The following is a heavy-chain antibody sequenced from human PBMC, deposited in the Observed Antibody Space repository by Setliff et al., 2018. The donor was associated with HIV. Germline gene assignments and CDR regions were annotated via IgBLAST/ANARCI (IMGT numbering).Heavy chain of an antibody. CDR3: ARGYGAFDI. D-gene: IGHD4-17*01. V-gene: IGHV1-18*01. CDR2: SIPLFGTT. Sequence: ASVKVSCKVSGYTLTELSRHWVRQAPGQGLEWMGGSIPLFGTTNYAQKLQGRVTMTTDTSTNTAYMELRSLRSDDTAVYYCARGYGAFDIWGQGTMVTVSS. CDR1: GYTLTELS. J-gene: IGHJ3*02.